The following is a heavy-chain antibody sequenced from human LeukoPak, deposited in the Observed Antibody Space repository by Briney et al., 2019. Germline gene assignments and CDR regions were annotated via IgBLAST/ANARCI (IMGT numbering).Heavy chain of an antibody. CDR3: ARVPIHSIAVAGKDAFDI. V-gene: IGHV3-30*03. CDR2: ISYDGSNK. J-gene: IGHJ3*02. CDR1: GFAFSSYG. Sequence: GGSLRLSCAASGFAFSSYGMHWVRQAPGKGLEWVAVISYDGSNKYYADSVKGRFTISRDNSKNTLYLQMNSLRAEDTAVYYCARVPIHSIAVAGKDAFDIWGQGTMVTVSS. D-gene: IGHD6-19*01.